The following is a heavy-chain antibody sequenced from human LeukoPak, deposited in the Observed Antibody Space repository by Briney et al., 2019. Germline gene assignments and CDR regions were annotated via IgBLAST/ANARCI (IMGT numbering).Heavy chain of an antibody. V-gene: IGHV4-31*03. CDR1: GAXIHNSGYF. J-gene: IGHJ4*02. CDR2: IYDSGSA. D-gene: IGHD1-26*01. CDR3: ARGSELFDY. Sequence: PSETLSLTCTVSGAXIHNSGYFWSWIRQHPGKGLEWLAYIYDSGSAYYNPSLKNRDIISVDASKNQFSLKLTSVTAADTAVYYCARGSELFDYWGQGALVTVSS.